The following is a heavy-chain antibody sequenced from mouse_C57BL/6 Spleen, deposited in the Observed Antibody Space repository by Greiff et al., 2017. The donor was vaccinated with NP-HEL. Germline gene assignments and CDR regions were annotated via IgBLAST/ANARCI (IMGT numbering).Heavy chain of an antibody. V-gene: IGHV1-15*01. CDR1: GYTFTDYE. Sequence: QVQLQQSGAELVRPGASVTLSCKASGYTFTDYEMHWVKQTPVHGLEWIGAIDPETGGTAYNQKFKGKATLTADKSSSTAYMELRSLTSEDSAVYCCTGNAVGPFAYGGKGTLVTVS. CDR3: TGNAVGPFAY. CDR2: IDPETGGT. D-gene: IGHD1-1*02. J-gene: IGHJ3*01.